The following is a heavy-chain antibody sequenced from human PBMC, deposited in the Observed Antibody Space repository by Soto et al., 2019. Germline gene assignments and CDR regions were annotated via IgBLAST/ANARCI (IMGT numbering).Heavy chain of an antibody. Sequence: GGSLRLSCAASGFTFSSYWMSWVRQAPGKGLEWVANIKQDGSEKYYVDSVKGRFTISRDNAKNSLYLQMNSLRAEDTAVYYCASLYYDFWSGYYYFDYWGQGTLVTAPQ. J-gene: IGHJ4*02. CDR3: ASLYYDFWSGYYYFDY. CDR2: IKQDGSEK. CDR1: GFTFSSYW. V-gene: IGHV3-7*01. D-gene: IGHD3-3*01.